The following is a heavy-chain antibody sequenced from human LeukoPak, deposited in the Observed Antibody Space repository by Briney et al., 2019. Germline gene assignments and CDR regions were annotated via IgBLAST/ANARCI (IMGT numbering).Heavy chain of an antibody. V-gene: IGHV3-30*02. CDR3: ASREYSSGFDY. D-gene: IGHD6-19*01. Sequence: GGSLRLSCAASGFTFSSYGMHWVRQAPGKGLEWVANIKQDGSEKYYADSVKGRFTISRDNSKNTLYLQMNSLRAEDTAVYYCASREYSSGFDYWGQGTLVTVSS. CDR1: GFTFSSYG. J-gene: IGHJ4*02. CDR2: IKQDGSEK.